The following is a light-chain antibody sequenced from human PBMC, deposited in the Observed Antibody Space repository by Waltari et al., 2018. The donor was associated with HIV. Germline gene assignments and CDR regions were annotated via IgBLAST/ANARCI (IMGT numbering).Light chain of an antibody. CDR3: HQYYTTPFT. J-gene: IGKJ3*01. CDR1: QRALYNSYNKNY. V-gene: IGKV4-1*01. CDR2: WAS. Sequence: DIVMTQSPDSLAVSLGERATIHCKSRQRALYNSYNKNYLAWYQQKPGQPPNLLIYWASTRESGVPDRFSGSGSGTDFTLTISSLQAEDVAVYYCHQYYTTPFTFGPGTKVDIK.